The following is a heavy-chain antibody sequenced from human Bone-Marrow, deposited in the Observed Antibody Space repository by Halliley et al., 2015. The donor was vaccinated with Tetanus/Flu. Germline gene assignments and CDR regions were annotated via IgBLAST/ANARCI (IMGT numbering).Heavy chain of an antibody. J-gene: IGHJ6*02. V-gene: IGHV3-74*01. D-gene: IGHD2-2*01. CDR3: ARDWEFQLPRYYHGMDV. CDR2: INSDGSSS. Sequence: INSDGSSSTYADSVRGRFTISRDKAKNMLFLQMDNLRAEDTAVYYCARDWEFQLPRYYHGMDVWGQGTTVTVSS.